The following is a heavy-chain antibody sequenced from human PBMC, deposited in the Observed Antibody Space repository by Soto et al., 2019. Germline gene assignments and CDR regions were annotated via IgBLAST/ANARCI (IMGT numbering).Heavy chain of an antibody. CDR2: TWYDGANK. D-gene: IGHD5-12*01. V-gene: IGHV3-33*01. CDR1: GFTFSSYG. J-gene: IGHJ6*02. CDR3: VRAAGYNGNDYVYYYGMDV. Sequence: QAQLVESGGGVVQPGGSLRLSCAASGFTFSSYGMHWVRQAPGKGLEWVALTWYDGANKYYADSVRGRFPISRDNSKNLLYLQLNSLRDEDTAVYYCVRAAGYNGNDYVYYYGMDVWGQGTTVIVSS.